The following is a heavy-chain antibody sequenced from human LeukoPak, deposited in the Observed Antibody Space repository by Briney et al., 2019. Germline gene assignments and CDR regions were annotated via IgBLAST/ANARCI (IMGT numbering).Heavy chain of an antibody. CDR1: GFTFSTYW. V-gene: IGHV3-7*01. CDR2: IKQDGSEK. CDR3: ARARVSDGYQLGWFDP. D-gene: IGHD2-2*01. Sequence: GGSLRLSCAGSGFTFSTYWISWVRQAPGKGLEWVANIKQDGSEKYYVDSVKGRFTISRDNAKNSVYLQMNSLRAEDTAVYYCARARVSDGYQLGWFDPWGQGTLVTVSS. J-gene: IGHJ5*02.